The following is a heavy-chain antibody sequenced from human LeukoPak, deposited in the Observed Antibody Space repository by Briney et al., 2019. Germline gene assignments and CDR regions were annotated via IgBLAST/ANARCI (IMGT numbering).Heavy chain of an antibody. J-gene: IGHJ4*02. CDR3: AKASYSGYDPIDS. V-gene: IGHV3-30*02. CDR2: IHYDGINK. D-gene: IGHD5-12*01. CDR1: GFTFSSYG. Sequence: AGGSLRISCAASGFTFSSYGMHWVRQAPGKGLEWVTFIHYDGINKYYTDSVKGRFAISRDISKNTLYLQMNSLRAEGTAVYFCAKASYSGYDPIDSWGQGTLVTVSS.